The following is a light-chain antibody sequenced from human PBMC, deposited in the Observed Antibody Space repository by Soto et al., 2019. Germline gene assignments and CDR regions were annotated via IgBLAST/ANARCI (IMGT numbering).Light chain of an antibody. J-gene: IGKJ4*01. CDR1: QGIRSE. Sequence: IQMTQSPSSLSASVGDRVTITCRASQGIRSELGWYQQKPGKAPNLLIYTASSLQSGVPSRLSGSGSGTDFTLTISSLQPEDFATYYCIQDYNYPLTFGGGTKVDIK. CDR3: IQDYNYPLT. CDR2: TAS. V-gene: IGKV1-6*01.